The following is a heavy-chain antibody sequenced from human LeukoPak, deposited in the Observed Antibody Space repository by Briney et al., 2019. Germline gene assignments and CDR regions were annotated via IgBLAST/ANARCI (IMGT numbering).Heavy chain of an antibody. D-gene: IGHD3-10*01. CDR3: ARGPHYYGSGSYYNVDYYYYMDV. CDR1: GYTFTSYD. Sequence: ASVKVSCKASGYTFTSYDINWVRQATGQGLEWMGWMNPNSGNTGYAQKFQGRVTITRNTSISTAYMELSSLRSEDTAVYYCARGPHYYGSGSYYNVDYYYYMDVWGKGTTVTVSS. CDR2: MNPNSGNT. J-gene: IGHJ6*03. V-gene: IGHV1-8*03.